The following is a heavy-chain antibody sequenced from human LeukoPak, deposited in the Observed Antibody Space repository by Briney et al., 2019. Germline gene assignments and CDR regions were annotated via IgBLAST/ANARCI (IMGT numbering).Heavy chain of an antibody. V-gene: IGHV3-23*01. D-gene: IGHD1-26*01. CDR2: ISGSGGST. J-gene: IGHJ4*02. CDR1: GFTFSSYA. CDR3: AKDQGVGATGLVDY. Sequence: GGSLRLSCAASGFTFSSYAMSWVRQAPGKELEWVSAISGSGGSTYYADSVKGRFTISRDNSKNTLYLQMNSLRAEDTAVYYCAKDQGVGATGLVDYWGQGTLVTVSS.